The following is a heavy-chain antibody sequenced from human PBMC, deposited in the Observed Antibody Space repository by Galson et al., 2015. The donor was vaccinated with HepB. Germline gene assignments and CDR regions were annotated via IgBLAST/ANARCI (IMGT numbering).Heavy chain of an antibody. CDR1: GFTFGVYG. CDR2: ISYDGTNK. D-gene: IGHD3-10*01. Sequence: SLRLSCAASGFTFGVYGMHWVRQPPGKGLEWVAIISYDGTNKYYADSVKGRFTISRDNSKNALYLQMNSLRVEDTAVYYCVKERRTYGSGSYDDYWGQGTLVTVSS. J-gene: IGHJ4*02. V-gene: IGHV3-30*18. CDR3: VKERRTYGSGSYDDY.